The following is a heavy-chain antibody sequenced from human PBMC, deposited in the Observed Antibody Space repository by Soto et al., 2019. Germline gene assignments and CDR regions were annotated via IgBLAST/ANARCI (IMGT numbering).Heavy chain of an antibody. V-gene: IGHV3-66*01. CDR3: ARDDVLCAGGRCYAIHLDA. CDR1: GFTVSSKY. Sequence: GGSLRLSCAASGFTVSSKYMSWVRQAPGKGLEWVSLIQSGGPTYYADSVKGRFTISRDTSENTLHLQMDSLRAEDTAVYYCARDDVLCAGGRCYAIHLDAWGKGNTVTVSS. D-gene: IGHD2-15*01. J-gene: IGHJ6*04. CDR2: IQSGGPT.